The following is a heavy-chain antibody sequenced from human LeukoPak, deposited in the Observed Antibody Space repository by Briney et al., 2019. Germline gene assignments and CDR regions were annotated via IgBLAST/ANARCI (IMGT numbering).Heavy chain of an antibody. V-gene: IGHV3-15*01. CDR3: TTSYYYDSSGYLGEY. Sequence: GGSLRLSCAASVFTFSNAWMSWVRQAPGKGLEWVGRIKSKTDGGTTDYAAPVKGRFTISRDDSKNTLYLQMNSLKTEDTAVYHCTTSYYYDSSGYLGEYWGQGTLVTVSS. J-gene: IGHJ4*02. D-gene: IGHD3-22*01. CDR1: VFTFSNAW. CDR2: IKSKTDGGTT.